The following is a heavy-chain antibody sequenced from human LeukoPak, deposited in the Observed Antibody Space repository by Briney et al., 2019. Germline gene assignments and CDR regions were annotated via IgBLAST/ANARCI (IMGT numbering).Heavy chain of an antibody. Sequence: GGSLRLSCAASRFTFNNAWMSWVRQAPAKGLEWVGRIKSKTDGGTTDFAAPVKGRFTISRDDSKNTLYLQMNSLKTEDTAVYYCTTGPTIFGYYYYYMDVWGKGTTVTVSS. J-gene: IGHJ6*03. CDR2: IKSKTDGGTT. D-gene: IGHD3-3*01. CDR1: RFTFNNAW. V-gene: IGHV3-15*01. CDR3: TTGPTIFGYYYYYMDV.